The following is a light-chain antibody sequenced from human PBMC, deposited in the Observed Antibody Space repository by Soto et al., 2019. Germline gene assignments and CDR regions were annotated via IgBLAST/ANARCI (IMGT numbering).Light chain of an antibody. CDR1: QSIDTW. J-gene: IGKJ1*01. Sequence: DIQTTQFPSTLSQSVRDRVTITCRASQSIDTWLAWHQQKPGQAPKLLISKASSLESGVPSRFSGSGSGTEFTLTISSLQPDDSATYYRQQYNSYRAFGQGTKVDIK. CDR3: QQYNSYRA. CDR2: KAS. V-gene: IGKV1-5*03.